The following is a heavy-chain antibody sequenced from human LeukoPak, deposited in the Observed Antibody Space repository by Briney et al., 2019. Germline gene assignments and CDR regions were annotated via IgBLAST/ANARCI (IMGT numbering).Heavy chain of an antibody. CDR3: ARDILTGYSIY. V-gene: IGHV1-69*04. CDR1: GGTFSSYA. J-gene: IGHJ4*02. CDR2: IIPILGIA. Sequence: ASVKVSCKASGGTFSSYAISWVRQAPGQGLEWMGRIIPILGIANYAQKFQGRVTIIADKSTSTAYMELSSLRSEDTAVYYCARDILTGYSIYWGQGTLVTVSS. D-gene: IGHD3-9*01.